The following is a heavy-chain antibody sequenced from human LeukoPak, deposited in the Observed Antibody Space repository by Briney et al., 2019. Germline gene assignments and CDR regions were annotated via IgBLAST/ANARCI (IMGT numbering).Heavy chain of an antibody. CDR1: GGSFSGYY. CDR3: ARPNSGWYNWFDP. Sequence: SETLSLTCAVYGGSFSGYYWSWIRQPPGKGLEWIGEINHSGSAYYNPSLKSRVTISVDTSKNQFSLKLSSVTAADTAVYYCARPNSGWYNWFDPWGQGTLVTVSS. V-gene: IGHV4-34*01. CDR2: INHSGSA. J-gene: IGHJ5*02. D-gene: IGHD6-19*01.